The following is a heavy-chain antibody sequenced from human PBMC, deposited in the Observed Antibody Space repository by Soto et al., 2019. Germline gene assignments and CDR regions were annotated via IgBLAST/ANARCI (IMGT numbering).Heavy chain of an antibody. Sequence: DVQLLQSGGGLEQPGSSLRLSCAASGFTFSDWGMNWVRQVRGKGLEWVSMIRPSGDATYYADSVKGRFAISRDNSRNTLHLQMNSLRVEDTAVYYCTRDPRMHLDSWGQGTLVTVSS. J-gene: IGHJ4*02. CDR1: GFTFSDWG. CDR2: IRPSGDAT. CDR3: TRDPRMHLDS. V-gene: IGHV3-23*01.